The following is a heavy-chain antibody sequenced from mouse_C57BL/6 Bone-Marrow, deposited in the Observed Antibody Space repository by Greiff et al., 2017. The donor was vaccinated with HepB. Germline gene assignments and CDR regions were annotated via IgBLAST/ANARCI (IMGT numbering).Heavy chain of an antibody. J-gene: IGHJ4*01. CDR1: GFTFSDYY. Sequence: EVKLMESEGGLVQPGSSMKLSCTASGFTFSDYYMAWVRQVPEKGLEWVANINYDGSSTYYLDSLKSRFIISRDNAKNILYLQMSSLKSEDTATYYCARDNYGPFYAMDYWGQGTSVTVSS. V-gene: IGHV5-16*01. CDR2: INYDGSST. CDR3: ARDNYGPFYAMDY. D-gene: IGHD1-1*01.